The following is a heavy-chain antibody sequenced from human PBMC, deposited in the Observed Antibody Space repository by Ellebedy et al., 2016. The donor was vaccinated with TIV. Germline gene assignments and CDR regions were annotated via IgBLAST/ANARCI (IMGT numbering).Heavy chain of an antibody. J-gene: IGHJ6*02. Sequence: GESLKISXAASGFMFNMYSMHWVRQAPGKGLEWVALIWYDGTNEYHADSVKGRFTLSRDNFKNTLSLQMNNLRTEDTAVYYCARDSPLDWDFGGVWGQGTTVTVSS. CDR2: IWYDGTNE. V-gene: IGHV3-33*01. CDR3: ARDSPLDWDFGGV. D-gene: IGHD3-16*01. CDR1: GFMFNMYS.